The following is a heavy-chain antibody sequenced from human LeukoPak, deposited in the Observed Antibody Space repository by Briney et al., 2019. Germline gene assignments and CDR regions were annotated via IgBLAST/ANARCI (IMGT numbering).Heavy chain of an antibody. CDR1: GGSISSYY. Sequence: PSETLSLTCTVSGGSISSYYWSWIRQPAGKGLEWIGRIYTSGSTNYNPSLKSRVTMSVDTSKNQFSLKLSSVTAADTAVYYCARDGGDWVGWEPPGGGNYYYMDVWGKGTTVTVSS. D-gene: IGHD1-26*01. J-gene: IGHJ6*03. CDR2: IYTSGST. CDR3: ARDGGDWVGWEPPGGGNYYYMDV. V-gene: IGHV4-4*07.